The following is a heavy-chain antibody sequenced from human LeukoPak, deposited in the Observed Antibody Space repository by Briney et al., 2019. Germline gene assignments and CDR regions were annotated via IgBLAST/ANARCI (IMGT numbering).Heavy chain of an antibody. CDR2: INPSGGST. D-gene: IGHD1-26*01. Sequence: ASVKVSCKASGYTFTSYYMHWVQQAHGQGLEWMGIINPSGGSTSYAQKFQGRVTMTRDTSTSTVYMELSSLRSEDTAVYYCARAIGSGSYNFRVHPPGISFDPWGQGILVTVSS. CDR1: GYTFTSYY. CDR3: ARAIGSGSYNFRVHPPGISFDP. J-gene: IGHJ5*02. V-gene: IGHV1-46*01.